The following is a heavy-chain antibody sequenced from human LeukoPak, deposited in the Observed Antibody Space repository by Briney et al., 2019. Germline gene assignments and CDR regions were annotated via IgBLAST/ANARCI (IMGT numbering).Heavy chain of an antibody. J-gene: IGHJ3*02. Sequence: EWMGWMNPNSGNTGYAQKFQGRVIMTRNTSISTAYMELSSLRSEDTAVYYCARGLTDRGDIWGQGTVVTVSS. V-gene: IGHV1-8*01. CDR2: MNPNSGNT. CDR3: ARGLTDRGDI. D-gene: IGHD7-27*01.